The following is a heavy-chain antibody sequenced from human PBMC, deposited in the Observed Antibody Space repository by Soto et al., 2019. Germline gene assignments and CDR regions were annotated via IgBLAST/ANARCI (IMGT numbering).Heavy chain of an antibody. CDR2: IYSDGST. Sequence: EVQLVETGGGLIQSGGSLRLSCAASGFTVSSNYMSWVRQAPGKGLEWVSVIYSDGSTYYTDSVKGRFTISRDKSKNTLYLQMTTLRVEDTAVYYCAREYSGSYYFDDWGQGTPVTVSS. D-gene: IGHD1-26*01. CDR3: AREYSGSYYFDD. CDR1: GFTVSSNY. J-gene: IGHJ4*02. V-gene: IGHV3-53*02.